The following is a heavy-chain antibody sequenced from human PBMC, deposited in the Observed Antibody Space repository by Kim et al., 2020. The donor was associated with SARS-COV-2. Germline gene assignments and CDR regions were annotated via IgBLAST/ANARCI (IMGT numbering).Heavy chain of an antibody. J-gene: IGHJ4*02. D-gene: IGHD6-13*01. CDR2: ISGYNGDT. V-gene: IGHV1-18*01. CDR1: GYSFASFG. CDR3: AREDLRGDSRSLRPLDY. Sequence: ASVKVSCKASGYSFASFGITWVRQAPGQGLEWMGWISGYNGDTNYAQKLQGRVTMTTDTSMSTAYMELRSLRSDDTAVYYCAREDLRGDSRSLRPLDYWGQGTLVTVSS.